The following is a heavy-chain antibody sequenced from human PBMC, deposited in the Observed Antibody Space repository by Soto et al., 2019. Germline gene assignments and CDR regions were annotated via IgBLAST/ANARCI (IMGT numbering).Heavy chain of an antibody. CDR1: GFTFSSYA. CDR3: AKEEVVTAIRHCLFDY. CDR2: ISDSGGST. V-gene: IGHV3-23*01. Sequence: GGSLRLSCAASGFTFSSYAMSWVRQAPGKGLEWVSAISDSGGSTYYADSVKGRFTISRDNSKNTLYLQMNSLRAEDTAVYYCAKEEVVTAIRHCLFDYWGQGTLVTVSS. J-gene: IGHJ4*02. D-gene: IGHD2-21*02.